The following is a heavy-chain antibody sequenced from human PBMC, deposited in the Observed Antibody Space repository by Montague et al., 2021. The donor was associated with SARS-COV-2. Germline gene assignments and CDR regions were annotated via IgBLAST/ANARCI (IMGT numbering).Heavy chain of an antibody. J-gene: IGHJ4*02. CDR1: GGSFSTYS. Sequence: SETLSLTCAVHGGSFSTYSWNWIRQPPGKGLEWIGEIHHGGSTNYNPSLKSRVTISADTSKNQFSLKLTSVAAADTAVYYCARLGDGVVPSPVLGVGPDYSHDYMDDWGQGTLVTVSS. CDR3: ARLGDGVVPSPVLGVGPDYSHDYMDD. D-gene: IGHD3-10*01. V-gene: IGHV4-34*01. CDR2: IHHGGST.